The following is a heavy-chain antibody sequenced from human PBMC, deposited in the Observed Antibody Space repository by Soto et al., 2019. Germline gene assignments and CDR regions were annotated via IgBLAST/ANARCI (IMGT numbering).Heavy chain of an antibody. J-gene: IGHJ5*02. V-gene: IGHV3-74*01. CDR1: GLTFNRYW. Sequence: DVQLVETGGGVVPPGGSLSLSFAASGLTFNRYWMHWVRHAPVKGLVWVSHINTDGSNTNYADSVKGRFTISRDNAKSTLFLQMNSLRDEDTAVYYCAREFCSGGNCYTYYFDPWGQGIPVTVSS. CDR3: AREFCSGGNCYTYYFDP. D-gene: IGHD2-15*01. CDR2: INTDGSNT.